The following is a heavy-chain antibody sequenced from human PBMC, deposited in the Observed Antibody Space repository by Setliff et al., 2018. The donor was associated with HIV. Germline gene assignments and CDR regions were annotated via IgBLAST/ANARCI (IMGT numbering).Heavy chain of an antibody. J-gene: IGHJ4*02. D-gene: IGHD2-15*01. Sequence: GGSLRLSCAASGFTFSSYWMTWVRQAPGKGLEWVANINQDGSEQNFVDSVTGRFTISRDNAKNSLYLRMNSLRAEDTAVYYCAKSSWWEPRAYWGQGTLVTVSS. V-gene: IGHV3-7*03. CDR3: AKSSWWEPRAY. CDR1: GFTFSSYW. CDR2: INQDGSEQ.